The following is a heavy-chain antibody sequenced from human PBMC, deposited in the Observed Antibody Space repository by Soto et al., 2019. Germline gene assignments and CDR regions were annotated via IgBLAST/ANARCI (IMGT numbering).Heavy chain of an antibody. CDR3: ARSDGYHFNWXXX. CDR2: MNPNSNNT. Sequence: QVQLVQSGAEVKTPGASVKVSCKASGYTFASYDMNWVRQAPGQGLEWMGWMNPNSNNTGYAQKFQGRLTMTRDIALSIAHMELSSLRNEDTAVYYCARSDGYHFNWXXX. D-gene: IGHD2-21*01. V-gene: IGHV1-8*01. J-gene: IGHJ5*01. CDR1: GYTFASYD.